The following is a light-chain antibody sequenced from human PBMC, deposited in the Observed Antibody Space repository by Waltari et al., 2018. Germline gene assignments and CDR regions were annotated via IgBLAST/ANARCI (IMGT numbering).Light chain of an antibody. V-gene: IGKV4-1*01. CDR3: QQYYITPPYT. CDR2: WAS. J-gene: IGKJ2*01. Sequence: DIVMTQSPDSLAVSLGERATINCKSSQSVLYSSNKKNYLAWYQQKPGQPPKLLIYWASTRESGVPDRFSGSGSGTDFTLTISSLQAEDVAVYYCQQYYITPPYTSGQGTKLEIK. CDR1: QSVLYSSNKKNY.